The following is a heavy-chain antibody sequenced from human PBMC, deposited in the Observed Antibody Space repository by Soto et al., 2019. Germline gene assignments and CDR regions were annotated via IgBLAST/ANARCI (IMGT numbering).Heavy chain of an antibody. CDR1: GGYISSSDW. V-gene: IGHV4-4*02. CDR2: IDHSGST. J-gene: IGHJ6*02. CDR3: ARDKVRPLVKAAMTPVPPDGMDV. D-gene: IGHD2-2*01. Sequence: ETLPLTCAVSGGYISSSDWWSWVRQPPRKRVEWSGGIDHSGSTKYDPSLKRRVTISADKSKNQFSLKLSSVTAADTAVYYCARDKVRPLVKAAMTPVPPDGMDVWGQGTTVTVSS.